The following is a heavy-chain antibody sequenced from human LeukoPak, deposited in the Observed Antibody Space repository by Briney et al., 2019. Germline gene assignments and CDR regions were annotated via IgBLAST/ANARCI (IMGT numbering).Heavy chain of an antibody. CDR3: TRVRSSSWYDY. D-gene: IGHD6-13*01. CDR1: GFTFSTSW. J-gene: IGHJ4*02. CDR2: ISGDGTTT. V-gene: IGHV3-74*01. Sequence: PGGSLRLSCATSGFTFSTSWMHWVRQAPGKGLVWVSRISGDGTTTTYADSVKGRFTISRDNAKNTLFLQMNSQRVDDTAVYYCTRVRSSSWYDYWGQGALVTVSS.